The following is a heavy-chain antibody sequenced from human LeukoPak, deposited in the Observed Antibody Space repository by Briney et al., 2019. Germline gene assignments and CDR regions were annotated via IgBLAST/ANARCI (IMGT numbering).Heavy chain of an antibody. CDR3: AKDRDGADRIIL. CDR1: AYDFTGYH. D-gene: IGHD5-24*01. Sequence: PGASVKVSCKVVAYDFTGYHIHWVRQAPGQGPEWMGRLNPNTGHAVYAFKFQGRVTITRDTSSSTAYMEVTRLTSDDTALYYCAKDRDGADRIILWGQGTLVTVSS. CDR2: LNPNTGHA. J-gene: IGHJ4*02. V-gene: IGHV1-2*06.